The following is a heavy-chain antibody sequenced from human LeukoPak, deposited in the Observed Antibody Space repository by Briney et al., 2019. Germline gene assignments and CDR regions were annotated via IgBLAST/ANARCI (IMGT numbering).Heavy chain of an antibody. CDR1: GFTFSSYA. CDR2: ISGSGGST. Sequence: GGSLRLSCAASGFTFSSYAMSWVRQAPGKGLEWVSAISGSGGSTYYADSVKGRFTISRDNSKNTLYLQMNSLRAEDTAVYYCAKSQYSSRRPLRGAFDIWGQGTMVTVSS. V-gene: IGHV3-23*01. CDR3: AKSQYSSRRPLRGAFDI. D-gene: IGHD3-22*01. J-gene: IGHJ3*02.